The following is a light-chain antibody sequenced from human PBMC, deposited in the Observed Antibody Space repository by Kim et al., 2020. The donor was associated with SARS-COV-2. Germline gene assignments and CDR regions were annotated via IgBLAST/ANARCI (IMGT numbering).Light chain of an antibody. J-gene: IGKJ1*01. CDR2: AAS. CDR1: QDINNY. CDR3: QKYNSFPQT. Sequence: AEEDRLTITGRASQDINNYLAWSQQKPGKVPKLLIDAASTLQSGVPSRFSGSGSGTDFTLTISSLQPEDFATYYCQKYNSFPQTFGQGTKVDIK. V-gene: IGKV1-27*01.